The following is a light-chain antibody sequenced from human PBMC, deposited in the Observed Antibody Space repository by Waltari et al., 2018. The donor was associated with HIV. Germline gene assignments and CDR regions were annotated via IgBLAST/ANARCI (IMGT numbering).Light chain of an antibody. Sequence: QSALTQPPSVSGSPGQSVTISCSGTNSDIGVYDRHPWYQQPPGTAPKLLIYEVTNRPSGVPGRFSASKSGTTASLTISGLQAGDEGDYYCSSYSATNTVVFGGGTKLTVL. CDR1: NSDIGVYDR. CDR2: EVT. V-gene: IGLV2-18*02. J-gene: IGLJ2*01. CDR3: SSYSATNTVV.